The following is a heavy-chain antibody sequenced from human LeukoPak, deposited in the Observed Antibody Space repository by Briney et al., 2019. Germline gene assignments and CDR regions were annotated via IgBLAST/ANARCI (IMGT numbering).Heavy chain of an antibody. J-gene: IGHJ6*03. CDR3: ARGADPSSSYPGPDYYYYYMDV. Sequence: GGSLRLSCAASGFTFDDYGMSWVRQAPGKGLEWVSGINWNGGSIGYSDSVKGRFTISRDNAKNSLYLQMNSLRAEDTALYHCARGADPSSSYPGPDYYYYYMDVWGKGTTVTVSS. CDR2: INWNGGSI. CDR1: GFTFDDYG. D-gene: IGHD6-13*01. V-gene: IGHV3-20*01.